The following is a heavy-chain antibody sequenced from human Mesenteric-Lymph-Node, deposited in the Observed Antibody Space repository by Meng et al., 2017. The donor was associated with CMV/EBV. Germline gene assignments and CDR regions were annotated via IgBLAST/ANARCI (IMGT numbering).Heavy chain of an antibody. CDR2: IYPGDSDT. CDR3: ARPGSSGWTNFDY. D-gene: IGHD6-19*01. V-gene: IGHV5-51*01. J-gene: IGHJ4*02. CDR1: GYNFNKDW. Sequence: GESLKISCEGLGYNFNKDWIGWVRQMPGKGLEWMGIIYPGDSDTRYSPSFQGQVTISADKSISTAYLQWSSLKASDTAMYYCARPGSSGWTNFDYWGQGTPVTVSS.